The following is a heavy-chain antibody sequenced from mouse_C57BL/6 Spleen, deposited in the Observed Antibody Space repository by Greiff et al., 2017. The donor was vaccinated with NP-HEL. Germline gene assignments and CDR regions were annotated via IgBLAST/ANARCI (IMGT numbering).Heavy chain of an antibody. CDR2: ISSGGDYI. D-gene: IGHD2-5*01. CDR1: GFTFSSYA. CDR3: TRDRGSYYSNYADY. Sequence: EVQGVESGEGLVKPGGSLKLSCAASGFTFSSYAMSWVRQTPEKRLEWVAYISSGGDYIYYADTVKGRFTISRDNARNTLYLQMSSLKSEDTAMYYCTRDRGSYYSNYADYWGQGTTLTVSS. J-gene: IGHJ2*01. V-gene: IGHV5-9-1*02.